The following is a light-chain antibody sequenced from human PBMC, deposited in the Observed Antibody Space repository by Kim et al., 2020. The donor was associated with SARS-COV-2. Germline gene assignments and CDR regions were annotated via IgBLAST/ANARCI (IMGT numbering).Light chain of an antibody. CDR3: MQGIQSLT. CDR2: LAS. J-gene: IGKJ4*01. CDR1: QSGLNSNGYNY. V-gene: IGKV2-28*01. Sequence: EPASNSCRPSQSGLNSNGYNYLDWYLQKPGQSPQLLIYLASNRASGVPDRFSGSGSGTDFTLKISRVEAEDVGVYYCMQGIQSLTFGGGTKVEIK.